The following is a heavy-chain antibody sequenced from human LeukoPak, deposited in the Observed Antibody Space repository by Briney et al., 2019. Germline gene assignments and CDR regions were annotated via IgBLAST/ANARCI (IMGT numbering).Heavy chain of an antibody. D-gene: IGHD4-11*01. J-gene: IGHJ4*02. Sequence: PGGSLRLSCAASGFTFSSYWMHWVRQVPGKGLVWVSRINSDGSSISYADSVKGRFTISRDNAKNSLYLQMTSLGAEDTAVYYCAKGGPDYNKFDSWGQGTPVTVSS. CDR1: GFTFSSYW. CDR3: AKGGPDYNKFDS. V-gene: IGHV3-74*01. CDR2: INSDGSSI.